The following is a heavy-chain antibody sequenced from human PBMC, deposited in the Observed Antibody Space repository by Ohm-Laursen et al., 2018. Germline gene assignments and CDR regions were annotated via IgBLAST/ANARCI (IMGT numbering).Heavy chain of an antibody. CDR2: IYYSGNT. J-gene: IGHJ5*02. CDR3: ARTNDSPWFDP. Sequence: SQTLSLTCTVSGGSISSGGHYWSWIRQHPGKGLEWIGYIYYSGNTYYNPSLKSLVTISVDTSNNQFSLKLSSVTAADTAVYYCARTNDSPWFDPWGQGTLVTVSS. D-gene: IGHD2-21*02. CDR1: GGSISSGGHY. V-gene: IGHV4-31*01.